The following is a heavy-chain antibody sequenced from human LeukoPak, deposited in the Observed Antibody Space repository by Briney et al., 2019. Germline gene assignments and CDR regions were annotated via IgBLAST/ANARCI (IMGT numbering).Heavy chain of an antibody. CDR3: ASTMEDVSSSWTFDY. J-gene: IGHJ4*02. D-gene: IGHD6-13*01. V-gene: IGHV3-33*01. CDR1: GFTFSSYG. Sequence: PGGSLRLSCAASGFTFSSYGMHWVRQAPGKGVEWVAVIWYDGSNTHYGDSVKGRFTISRDNSKNTLYLQMNSLSAEDTAVYYCASTMEDVSSSWTFDYWGRGTLVTVSS. CDR2: IWYDGSNT.